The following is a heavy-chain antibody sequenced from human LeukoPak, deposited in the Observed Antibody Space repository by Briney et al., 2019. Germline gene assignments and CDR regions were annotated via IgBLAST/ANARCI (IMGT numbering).Heavy chain of an antibody. V-gene: IGHV4-34*01. CDR2: INHSGST. CDR3: ARVAPPDTYCGGDCYSYYFDY. J-gene: IGHJ4*02. D-gene: IGHD2-21*02. CDR1: GGSFSGYY. Sequence: SETLSLTCAVYGGSFSGYYWSWIRQPPGKGLEWIGEINHSGSTNYNPSLKSRVTISVDTSKNQFSLKLSSVTAADTAVYYCARVAPPDTYCGGDCYSYYFDYWGQGTLVTVSS.